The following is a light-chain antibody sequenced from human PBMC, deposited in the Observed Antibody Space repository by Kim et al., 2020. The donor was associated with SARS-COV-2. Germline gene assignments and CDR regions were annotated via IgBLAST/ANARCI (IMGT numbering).Light chain of an antibody. Sequence: LSPGERAILSCRASQSVRSYLGWYQQRPGQVPRLLIYDASNRDIGIPARFSGSGSGTDFTLTISSLEPEDFAVYYCQKRSNWPLTFGGGTKVDIK. CDR2: DAS. J-gene: IGKJ4*01. CDR1: QSVRSY. CDR3: QKRSNWPLT. V-gene: IGKV3-11*01.